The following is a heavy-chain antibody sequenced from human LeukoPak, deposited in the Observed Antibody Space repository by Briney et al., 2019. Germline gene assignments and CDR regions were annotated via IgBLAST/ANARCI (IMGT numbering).Heavy chain of an antibody. Sequence: QPGGSLRLSCAASGFTFSSYGMHWVRQAPGKGLEWVAFIRYDGSNKYYADSVKGRFTISRDNSKNTLYLQMNSLRAEDTAVYYCAKDSYCSSTSCHPLNWFDPWGQGTLVTVSS. CDR1: GFTFSSYG. D-gene: IGHD2-2*01. J-gene: IGHJ5*02. CDR2: IRYDGSNK. CDR3: AKDSYCSSTSCHPLNWFDP. V-gene: IGHV3-30*02.